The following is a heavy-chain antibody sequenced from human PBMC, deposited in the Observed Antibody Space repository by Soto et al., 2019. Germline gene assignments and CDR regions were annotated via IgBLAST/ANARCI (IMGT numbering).Heavy chain of an antibody. J-gene: IGHJ5*02. CDR2: IYYSGST. CDR1: GGSISSYY. CDR3: ARDRSPYSHYDFWSEKGGWFDP. D-gene: IGHD3-3*01. V-gene: IGHV4-59*01. Sequence: SETLSLTCTVSGGSISSYYWSWIRQPPGKGLEWIGYIYYSGSTNYNPSLKSRVTISVDTSKNQFSLQLSSVTAADTAVYYCARDRSPYSHYDFWSEKGGWFDPWGQGTLVTVSS.